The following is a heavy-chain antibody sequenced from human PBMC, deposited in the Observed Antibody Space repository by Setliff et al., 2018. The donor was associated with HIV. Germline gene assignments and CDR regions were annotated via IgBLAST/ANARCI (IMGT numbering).Heavy chain of an antibody. CDR2: INSDGSST. Sequence: VGSLRLSCAASGFTFSSYWMHWVRQAPGKGLVWVSRINSDGSSTSYADSVKGRFTISRDNAKNTLYLQMNSLRAEDTAVYYCARGEHFWSGYYPGPSYDYWGQGTLVTVS. D-gene: IGHD3-3*02. CDR3: ARGEHFWSGYYPGPSYDY. V-gene: IGHV3-74*01. CDR1: GFTFSSYW. J-gene: IGHJ4*02.